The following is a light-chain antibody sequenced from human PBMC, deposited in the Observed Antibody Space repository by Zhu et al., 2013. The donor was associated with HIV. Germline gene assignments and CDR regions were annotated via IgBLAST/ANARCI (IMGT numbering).Light chain of an antibody. Sequence: EIVLTQSPATLSLSPGERATLSCRASQSLGNTYLAWYQQKVGQPPRLLIFGASGRATGIPDRFSGSGSGTDFSLTINGLETEDFAVYYCQQYGSSTPFSFGPGTKV. V-gene: IGKV3-20*01. CDR3: QQYGSSTPFS. CDR1: QSLGNTY. CDR2: GAS. J-gene: IGKJ3*01.